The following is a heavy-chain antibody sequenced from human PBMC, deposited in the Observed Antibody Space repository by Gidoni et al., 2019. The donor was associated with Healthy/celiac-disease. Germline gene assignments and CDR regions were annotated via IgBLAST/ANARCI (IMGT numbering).Heavy chain of an antibody. D-gene: IGHD3-10*01. CDR1: GGSISRYY. J-gene: IGHJ5*02. V-gene: IGHV4-59*01. CDR2: IYYSWST. Sequence: QVQLQESGPGLVKPSETLSLTCTVSGGSISRYYWSWIRQPPGKGLQWIGYIYYSWSTNYNPSLKSRVTISVDTSKNQFSPKLSSVTAADTAVYYCARVYPATVSTGSCWFDPWGQGTLVTVSS. CDR3: ARVYPATVSTGSCWFDP.